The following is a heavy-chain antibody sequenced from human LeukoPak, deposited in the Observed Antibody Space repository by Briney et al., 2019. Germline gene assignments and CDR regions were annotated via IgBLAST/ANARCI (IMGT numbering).Heavy chain of an antibody. Sequence: SETLSLTCTVSGDSMSRNYWSWIRQSPGKGLEWIGYIYYSGGTNYNPSLKSRVTISVDTSKNQFSLKLSSVTAADTAVYYCARVRVVPAAIRALYYYYGTDVWGQGTTVTVSS. CDR3: ARVRVVPAAIRALYYYYGTDV. V-gene: IGHV4-59*12. CDR2: IYYSGGT. D-gene: IGHD2-2*02. CDR1: GDSMSRNY. J-gene: IGHJ6*02.